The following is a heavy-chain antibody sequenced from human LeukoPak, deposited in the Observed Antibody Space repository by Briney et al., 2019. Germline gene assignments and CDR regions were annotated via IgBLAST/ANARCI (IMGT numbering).Heavy chain of an antibody. D-gene: IGHD2-15*01. J-gene: IGHJ4*02. CDR2: IRSKAYGGTT. CDR3: TRVSLVAASVFFDY. V-gene: IGHV3-49*04. Sequence: GGSLRLLCTASGFTFGDYAMSWVRQAPGKGLEWVSFIRSKAYGGTTEYAASVKGRFTISRDDSKSIAYLQMNSLKTEDTAVYYCTRVSLVAASVFFDYWGQGTLVTVSS. CDR1: GFTFGDYA.